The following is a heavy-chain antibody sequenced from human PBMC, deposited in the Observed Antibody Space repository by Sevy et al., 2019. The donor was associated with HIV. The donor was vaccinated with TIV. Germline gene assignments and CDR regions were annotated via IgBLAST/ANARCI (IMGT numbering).Heavy chain of an antibody. CDR3: ARVSDIVVGSFDY. J-gene: IGHJ4*02. V-gene: IGHV3-48*02. D-gene: IGHD2-15*01. CDR2: ISSSSVTI. CDR1: GLTFSTYS. Sequence: GGSLRLSCAASGLTFSTYSMNWVRQAPGKGLEWVSYISSSSVTIYYTDSVKGRFTISRDNAKNSLYLQMNSLRDEDTAVYYCARVSDIVVGSFDYWGQGTLVTVSS.